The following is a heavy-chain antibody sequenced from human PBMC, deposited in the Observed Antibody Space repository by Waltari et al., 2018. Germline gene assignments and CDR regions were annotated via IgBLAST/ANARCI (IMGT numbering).Heavy chain of an antibody. Sequence: QVQLQQWGAGLLKPSETLSLTCAVYGGSFSGYYWSWIRQPPGKGLEWIGEINHSGSTNYNPSLKSRVTISVDTSKNQFSLKLSSVTAADTAVYYCARDPFVVVPAAPFDYWGQGTLVTVSS. J-gene: IGHJ4*02. CDR3: ARDPFVVVPAAPFDY. D-gene: IGHD2-2*01. CDR1: GGSFSGYY. CDR2: INHSGST. V-gene: IGHV4-34*01.